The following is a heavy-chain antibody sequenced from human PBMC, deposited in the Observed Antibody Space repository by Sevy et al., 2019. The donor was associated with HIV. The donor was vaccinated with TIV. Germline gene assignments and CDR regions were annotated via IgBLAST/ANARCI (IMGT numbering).Heavy chain of an antibody. J-gene: IGHJ6*03. V-gene: IGHV4-59*01. D-gene: IGHD1-26*01. Sequence: SETLSLTCTVSGGSISSYYWSWIRQPPGKGLEWIGYIYYSGSTNYNPSLKSRVTISVDTSKNQFSLKLSSVTAADTAVYYCARGGPTPGHYYYMDVWGKGTTVTVSS. CDR1: GGSISSYY. CDR2: IYYSGST. CDR3: ARGGPTPGHYYYMDV.